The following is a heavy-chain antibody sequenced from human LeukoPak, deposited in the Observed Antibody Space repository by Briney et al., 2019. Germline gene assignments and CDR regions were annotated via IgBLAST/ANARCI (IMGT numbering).Heavy chain of an antibody. CDR3: ARRPTGHRTFDY. CDR2: IYPADFTT. Sequence: GESLKISCKVSGYRFTSEWVGWVRQTPDKGLEWMGVIYPADFTTIYSPTFEGQVSISADRSLNTAYLQWTSLKASDTAMYYCARRPTGHRTFDYGGQGTLVTVSS. V-gene: IGHV5-51*01. J-gene: IGHJ4*02. CDR1: GYRFTSEW. D-gene: IGHD1-1*01.